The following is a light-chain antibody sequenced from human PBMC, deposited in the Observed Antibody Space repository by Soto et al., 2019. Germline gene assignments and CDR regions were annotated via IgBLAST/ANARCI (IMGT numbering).Light chain of an antibody. V-gene: IGKV1-39*01. CDR3: QQYDIWPLT. CDR1: QSISSY. Sequence: IRMTQSPSSLSATPGDRVTITCRASQSISSYLNWYQQKPGKAPKLLIYAASSLQSGVPSRFSGSGSGTEFTLTISSLQSEDFAVYYCQQYDIWPLTFGGGTKVDIK. J-gene: IGKJ4*01. CDR2: AAS.